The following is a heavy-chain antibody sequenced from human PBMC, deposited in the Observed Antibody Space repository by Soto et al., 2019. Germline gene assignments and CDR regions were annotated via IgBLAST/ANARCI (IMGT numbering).Heavy chain of an antibody. D-gene: IGHD2-2*01. V-gene: IGHV4-30-4*01. J-gene: IGHJ6*02. CDR3: ARGDIVLVPAAQDYYYGMDV. CDR1: GGSISSGDYY. Sequence: SETLSLTCTVSGGSISSGDYYWSWIRQPPGKGLEWIGYIYYSGSTYYNPSLKSRVTISVDTSKNQFSLKLSSVTAADTAVYYCARGDIVLVPAAQDYYYGMDVWGQCTIVT. CDR2: IYYSGST.